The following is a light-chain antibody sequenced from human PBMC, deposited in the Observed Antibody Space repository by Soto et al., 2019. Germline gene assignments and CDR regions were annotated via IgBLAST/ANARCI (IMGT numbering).Light chain of an antibody. V-gene: IGKV3-15*01. CDR3: QQYNKWPQT. CDR1: QSVRTH. CDR2: GAS. J-gene: IGKJ1*01. Sequence: EIVMTQSPATLSVSPGERATLSCRASQSVRTHLAWYQHTPGQSPRLLIYGASNRATGVPARFSGSGSGTDFNLTISSLQSEDLAVYHCQQYNKWPQTFGQGTKGDIK.